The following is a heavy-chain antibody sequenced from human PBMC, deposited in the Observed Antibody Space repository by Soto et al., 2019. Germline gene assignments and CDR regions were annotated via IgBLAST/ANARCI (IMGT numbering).Heavy chain of an antibody. V-gene: IGHV1-69*13. CDR3: ASTSITIFGVVKPLDYYGMDV. Sequence: SVKVSCKASGGTFSSYAISWVRQAPGQGLEWMGGIIPIFGTANYAQKFQGRVTITADESTSTAYMELSSLRSEDTAVYYCASTSITIFGVVKPLDYYGMDVWGQGTTVTVSS. CDR2: IIPIFGTA. D-gene: IGHD3-3*01. CDR1: GGTFSSYA. J-gene: IGHJ6*02.